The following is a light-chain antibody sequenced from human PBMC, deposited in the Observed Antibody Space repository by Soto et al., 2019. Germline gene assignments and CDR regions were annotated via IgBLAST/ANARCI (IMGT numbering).Light chain of an antibody. CDR2: DAS. V-gene: IGKV3-11*01. J-gene: IGKJ1*01. CDR3: HQRGSWPRGT. CDR1: QSVSSY. Sequence: EIVLTQSPATLSLSPGETATLSCRASQSVSSYLAWYQQKPCQAPRLLIYDASNRATGIPDRFSGSGSGTDFTLTSSSLEPEDVAVYYCHQRGSWPRGTFGQGTKVEFK.